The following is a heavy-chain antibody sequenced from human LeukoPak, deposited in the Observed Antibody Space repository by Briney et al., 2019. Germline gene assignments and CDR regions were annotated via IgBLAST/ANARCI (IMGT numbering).Heavy chain of an antibody. CDR2: ISSSSSYI. Sequence: GGSLRLSCAASGFTFSSYSMNWVRQAPGKGLEWVSSISSSSSYIYYADSVKGRFTISRDNAKNSLYLQMNSLRAEDTAVYYCARDLGDSVSRRYFDYWGQGTLVTVSS. D-gene: IGHD1-26*01. CDR3: ARDLGDSVSRRYFDY. V-gene: IGHV3-21*01. J-gene: IGHJ4*02. CDR1: GFTFSSYS.